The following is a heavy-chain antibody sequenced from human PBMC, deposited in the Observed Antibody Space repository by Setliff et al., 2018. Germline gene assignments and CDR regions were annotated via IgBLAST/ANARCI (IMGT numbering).Heavy chain of an antibody. Sequence: GGSLRLSCAASGFTFSTYGLNWVRQAPGKGLEWISYLNNDGTTIYYADSVRGRFTISRDNARDSLYLQMNSLRAEDTAVYYCSTLRETDYWGQGTLVTVSS. CDR2: LNNDGTTI. V-gene: IGHV3-48*04. CDR1: GFTFSTYG. J-gene: IGHJ4*02. CDR3: STLRETDY. D-gene: IGHD3-10*01.